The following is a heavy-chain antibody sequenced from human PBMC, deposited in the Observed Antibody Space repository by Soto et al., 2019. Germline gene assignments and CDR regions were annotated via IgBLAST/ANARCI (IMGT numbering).Heavy chain of an antibody. CDR3: AAPLHLEACKL. V-gene: IGHV1-24*01. CDR1: GFTLTELP. D-gene: IGHD4-4*01. Sequence: QVQLVQSGAEMKKPGASVKVSCKVSGFTLTELPMHWVRQAPGKGLEWMGAFDPEVGETFFAQIFQGRIILTEDTNIHTAYMEVTSLRSEDTAVYYCAAPLHLEACKLWGQGTLVTVSS. J-gene: IGHJ3*01. CDR2: FDPEVGET.